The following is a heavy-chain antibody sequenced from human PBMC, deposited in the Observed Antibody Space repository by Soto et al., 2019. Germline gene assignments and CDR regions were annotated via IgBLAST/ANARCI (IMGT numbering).Heavy chain of an antibody. CDR2: IYHSGST. J-gene: IGHJ5*02. Sequence: PSETLSLTCAVSGYSISSGYYWGWIRQPPGKGLEWIGSIYHSGSTYYNPSLKSRVTISVDTSKNQFSLKLSSVTAADTAVYYCAREGRGSTSCCNWFDPWGQGTLVTVSS. CDR1: GYSISSGYY. D-gene: IGHD2-2*01. V-gene: IGHV4-38-2*02. CDR3: AREGRGSTSCCNWFDP.